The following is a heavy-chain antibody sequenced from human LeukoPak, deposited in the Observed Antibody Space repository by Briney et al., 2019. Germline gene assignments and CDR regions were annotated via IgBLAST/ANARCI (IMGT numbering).Heavy chain of an antibody. CDR1: GRSLKSRWYF. J-gene: IGHJ4*02. Sequence: TLSLTLPVFGRSLKSRWYFRGLNRQAPGKGLEWIGSIYYSGSTYYNPSLKSRVTISVDTSKNQFSLKLSSVTAADTAVYYCARTFDFWGQGTLVTVSS. CDR3: ARTFDF. V-gene: IGHV4-39*01. CDR2: IYYSGST.